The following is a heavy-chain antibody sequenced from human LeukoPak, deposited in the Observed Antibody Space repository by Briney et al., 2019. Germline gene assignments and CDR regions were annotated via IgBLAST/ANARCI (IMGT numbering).Heavy chain of an antibody. CDR1: GFTFSKYT. CDR2: ISNDGSNK. V-gene: IGHV3-30*04. CDR3: ARGDFGVVITYSWFDP. D-gene: IGHD3-3*01. Sequence: GGSLRLSCAASGFTFSKYTIHWVRQAPGKGLAWVAVISNDGSNKYYADSVKGRFTISRDNSTNTLYLQMDSLRAEDTAVYYFARGDFGVVITYSWFDPWGQGTLVTVSS. J-gene: IGHJ5*02.